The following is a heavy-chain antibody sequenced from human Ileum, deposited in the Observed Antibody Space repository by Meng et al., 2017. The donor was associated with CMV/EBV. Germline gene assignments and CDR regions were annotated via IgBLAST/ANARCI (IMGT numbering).Heavy chain of an antibody. CDR3: ATVAATELDY. CDR2: ISRGGNTI. Sequence: GESLKISCAASGFTFSDYYMNWIRQAPGKGLEWVAYISRGGNTIYYADSVKGRFTVSRDNAKNSLYLQMNNLRAEDTAVYFCATVAATELDYWGRGTLVTVSS. V-gene: IGHV3-11*04. J-gene: IGHJ4*02. CDR1: GFTFSDYY.